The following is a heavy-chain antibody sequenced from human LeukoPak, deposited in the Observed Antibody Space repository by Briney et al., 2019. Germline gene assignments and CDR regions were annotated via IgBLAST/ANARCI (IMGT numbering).Heavy chain of an antibody. CDR3: ARQLPYGDFFDY. CDR1: GGSFSGYY. CDR2: INHSGST. D-gene: IGHD4-17*01. Sequence: SETLSLTCAVYGGSFSGYYWSWIRQPPGKGLEWIGEINHSGSTNYNPSLKSRVTISVDTSKNQFSLKLSSVTAADTAVYYCARQLPYGDFFDYWGQGTLVTVSS. J-gene: IGHJ4*02. V-gene: IGHV4-34*01.